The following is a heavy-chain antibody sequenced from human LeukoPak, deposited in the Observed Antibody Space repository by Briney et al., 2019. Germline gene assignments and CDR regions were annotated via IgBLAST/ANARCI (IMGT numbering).Heavy chain of an antibody. Sequence: SETLSLTCTVSGGSISSYCWSWIRQPPGKGLEWIGYIYFSGSTNYNPSLKSRVTISVDTSKNQFSLKLSSVTAADTAVYYCASGRHDFLHWGQGTLVTVSS. J-gene: IGHJ4*02. D-gene: IGHD3/OR15-3a*01. CDR1: GGSISSYC. CDR2: IYFSGST. V-gene: IGHV4-59*01. CDR3: ASGRHDFLH.